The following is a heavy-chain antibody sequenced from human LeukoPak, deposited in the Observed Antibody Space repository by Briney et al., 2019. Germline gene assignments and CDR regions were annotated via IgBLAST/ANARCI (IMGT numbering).Heavy chain of an antibody. V-gene: IGHV3-7*02. CDR3: ARGVETDSLTDY. D-gene: IGHD1-14*01. CDR2: IKQDGSEK. Sequence: GGSLRLSCAVSGFTFSSHWMSWVRQAPGKGLEWVANIKQDGSEKYYVDSVKGRFTISRDNAKNSVYLEMNSLRAEDTAVYYCARGVETDSLTDYWGQGTLDTVSS. CDR1: GFTFSSHW. J-gene: IGHJ4*02.